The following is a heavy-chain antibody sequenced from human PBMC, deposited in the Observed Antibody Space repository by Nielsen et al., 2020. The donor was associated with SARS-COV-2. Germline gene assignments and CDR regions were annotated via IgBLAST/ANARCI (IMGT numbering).Heavy chain of an antibody. CDR3: ASASAHV. V-gene: IGHV3-9*01. J-gene: IGHJ3*01. CDR1: GFTFDDYA. D-gene: IGHD3-16*01. Sequence: GGSLRLSCAASGFTFDDYAIHWVRQAPGQGLEWVSGISWNGGIIDYADSVKGRFTISRDNAKNTLYLQMNSLRAEDTAVYYCASASAHVWGQGTMVTVSS. CDR2: ISWNGGII.